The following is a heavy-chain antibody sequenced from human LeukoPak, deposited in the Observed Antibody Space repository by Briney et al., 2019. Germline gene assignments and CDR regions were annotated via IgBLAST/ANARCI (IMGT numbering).Heavy chain of an antibody. Sequence: SETLSLTCTVSGGSISSSSYYRGWIRQPPGKGLEWIGSIYHSGSTNYNPSLKSRVTISVDTSKNQFSLKLSSVTAADTAVYYCARHTRNRPYYDFWSGYFFDYWGQGTLVTVSS. D-gene: IGHD3-3*01. CDR1: GGSISSSSYY. CDR2: IYHSGST. V-gene: IGHV4-39*01. CDR3: ARHTRNRPYYDFWSGYFFDY. J-gene: IGHJ4*02.